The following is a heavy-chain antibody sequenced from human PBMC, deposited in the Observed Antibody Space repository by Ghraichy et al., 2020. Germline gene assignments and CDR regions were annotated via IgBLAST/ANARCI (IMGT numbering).Heavy chain of an antibody. D-gene: IGHD1-26*01. Sequence: GGSLRLSCAVSGLTFSNFAMAWVRQAPGKGLEWVSTISGSGGSIRYADSGKGRFIISRENSRSTFYLQMNSLRAEDTAVYYCAKGKGSGSYVNWSFNIWGRGTPVTVSP. CDR1: GLTFSNFA. CDR3: AKGKGSGSYVNWSFNI. CDR2: ISGSGGSI. V-gene: IGHV3-23*01. J-gene: IGHJ2*01.